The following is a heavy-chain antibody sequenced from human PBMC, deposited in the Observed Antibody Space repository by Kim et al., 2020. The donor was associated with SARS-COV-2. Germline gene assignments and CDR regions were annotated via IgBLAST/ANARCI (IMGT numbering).Heavy chain of an antibody. Sequence: GGSLRLSCAASGFTFSSYSMNWVRQAPGKGLEWVSSISSSSSYIYYADSVKGRFTISRDNAKNSLYLQMNSLRAEDTAVYYCARVRFLEYYGSVQFDYWGQGTLVTVSS. CDR1: GFTFSSYS. CDR3: ARVRFLEYYGSVQFDY. V-gene: IGHV3-21*01. CDR2: ISSSSSYI. D-gene: IGHD3-10*01. J-gene: IGHJ4*02.